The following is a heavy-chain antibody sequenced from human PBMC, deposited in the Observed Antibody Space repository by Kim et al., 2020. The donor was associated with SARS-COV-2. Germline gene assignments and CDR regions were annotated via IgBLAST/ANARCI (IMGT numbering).Heavy chain of an antibody. V-gene: IGHV4-39*07. CDR2: IYYSGST. J-gene: IGHJ5*02. D-gene: IGHD3-10*01. CDR3: ASSLWFGELLSGDWFDP. CDR1: GGSISSSSYY. Sequence: SETLSLTCTVSGGSISSSSYYWGWIRQPPGKGLEWIGSIYYSGSTYYNPSLKSRVTISVDTSKNQFSLKLSSVTAADTAAYYCASSLWFGELLSGDWFDPWGQGTLVTVSS.